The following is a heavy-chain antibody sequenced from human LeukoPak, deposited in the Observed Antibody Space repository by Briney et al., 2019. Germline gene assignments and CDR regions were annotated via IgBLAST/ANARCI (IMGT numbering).Heavy chain of an antibody. J-gene: IGHJ5*02. CDR1: GGSISGYH. CDR2: IYYSGST. CDR3: ARSPNSGTLIRFDP. Sequence: PSETLSLTCTVSGGSISGYHWNWIRQPPGKGLEWIGYIYYSGSTNYNPSLQSRVTISVDTSKNQFSLKLSSVTAADTAVYYCARSPNSGTLIRFDPWGQGTLVIVSS. D-gene: IGHD1-26*01. V-gene: IGHV4-59*01.